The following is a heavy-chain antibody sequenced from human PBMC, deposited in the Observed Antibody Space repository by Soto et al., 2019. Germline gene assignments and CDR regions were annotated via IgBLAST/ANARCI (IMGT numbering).Heavy chain of an antibody. Sequence: PSETLSLTCAVYGGSFSGYYWSWIRQPPGKGLEWIGEINHSGSTNYNPSLKSRVTISVDTSKNQFSLKLSSVTAADTAVYYCAARIVVVVAATRELTKELNWFDPWGQGTLVTVSS. CDR1: GGSFSGYY. CDR3: AARIVVVVAATRELTKELNWFDP. CDR2: INHSGST. V-gene: IGHV4-34*01. J-gene: IGHJ5*02. D-gene: IGHD2-15*01.